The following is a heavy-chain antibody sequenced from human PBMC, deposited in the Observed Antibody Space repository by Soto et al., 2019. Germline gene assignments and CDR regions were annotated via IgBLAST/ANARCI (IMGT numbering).Heavy chain of an antibody. V-gene: IGHV1-45*02. J-gene: IGHJ5*02. Sequence: SVKVSCKASGYTFTYRYLHWVRQAPGQALEWMGWITPFNGNTNYAQKFQDRVTITRDRSMSTAYMELSSLRSEDTAMYYCAAHRYCSSTSCYSVGWFDPWGQGTLVTVSS. CDR1: GYTFTYRY. CDR3: AAHRYCSSTSCYSVGWFDP. D-gene: IGHD2-2*01. CDR2: ITPFNGNT.